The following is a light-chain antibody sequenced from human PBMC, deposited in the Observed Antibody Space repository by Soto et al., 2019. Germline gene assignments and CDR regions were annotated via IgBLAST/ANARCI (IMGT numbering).Light chain of an antibody. Sequence: DIVMTQSPDSLAVSLGERATINCKSNQSVXSNSKNRNHLSWYQQKPGQPPKFLIYWATTRESGVPDRFSGSGSGTDFTLTVSGLQAEDVAIYYCHQYFRSPLTFGGGTKVDIK. CDR1: QSVXSNSKNRNH. CDR3: HQYFRSPLT. V-gene: IGKV4-1*01. J-gene: IGKJ4*01. CDR2: WAT.